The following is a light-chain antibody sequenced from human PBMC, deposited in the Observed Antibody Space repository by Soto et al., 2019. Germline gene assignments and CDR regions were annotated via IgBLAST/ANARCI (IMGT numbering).Light chain of an antibody. CDR2: KNN. V-gene: IGLV1-47*01. CDR3: AAWDGSLKEYV. J-gene: IGLJ1*01. CDR1: TSNIGGTY. Sequence: QSVLTQPPSASGTPGQTVRISCSGGTSNIGGTYAFWYQQLPGTAPKLLIYKNNQRPSGVSDRFSGSKSGTSASLAISGLQSEDEADYYCAAWDGSLKEYVFGTGTKVTVL.